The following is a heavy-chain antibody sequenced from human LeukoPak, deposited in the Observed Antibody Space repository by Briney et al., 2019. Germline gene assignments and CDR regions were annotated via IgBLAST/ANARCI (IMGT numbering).Heavy chain of an antibody. Sequence: GGSLRLSCTASGSTFSTYGMNWVRQAPGKGLEWLSYISTTSGTIYYADSVKGRFTISRENAKNSLYLQMNSVRAEDTAVYYCAGGYCSDGTCYRFDPWGQGTLVTVSS. CDR1: GSTFSTYG. J-gene: IGHJ5*02. CDR2: ISTTSGTI. D-gene: IGHD2-15*01. V-gene: IGHV3-48*01. CDR3: AGGYCSDGTCYRFDP.